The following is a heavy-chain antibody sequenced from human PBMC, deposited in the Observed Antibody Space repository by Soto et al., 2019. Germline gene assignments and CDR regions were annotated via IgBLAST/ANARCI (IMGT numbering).Heavy chain of an antibody. J-gene: IGHJ4*02. CDR2: IYYNGTT. CDR1: GGSISSYY. Sequence: TSETLSLTCTVSGGSISSYYRIWIRQPPGKGLEWIGYIYYNGTTNYNPSLKSRVTMSVGTSKNQFSLKLSSVTAADTAVYYCARYYYDTSGYYYDYWGQGSLVTVSS. D-gene: IGHD3-22*01. V-gene: IGHV4-59*13. CDR3: ARYYYDTSGYYYDY.